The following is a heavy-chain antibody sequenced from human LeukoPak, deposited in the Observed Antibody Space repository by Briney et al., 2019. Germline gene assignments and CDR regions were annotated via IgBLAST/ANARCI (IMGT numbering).Heavy chain of an antibody. Sequence: SETLSLTCTVSGGSISSGDYYWSWIRQPPGKGLEWIGYIYYSGSTYYNPSLESRVTISVDTSKNQFSLRLSSVAAADTAVYYCARPKDSGRRDAFDIWGQGTMVTVSS. J-gene: IGHJ3*02. CDR3: ARPKDSGRRDAFDI. V-gene: IGHV4-30-4*08. CDR2: IYYSGST. CDR1: GGSISSGDYY. D-gene: IGHD3-10*01.